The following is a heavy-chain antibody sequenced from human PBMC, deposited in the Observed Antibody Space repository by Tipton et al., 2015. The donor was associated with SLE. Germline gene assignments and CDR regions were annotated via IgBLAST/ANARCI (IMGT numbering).Heavy chain of an antibody. Sequence: LRLSCNVSGVSISSSYWSWIRQPAGKGLEWIGYIHYTGSTFYNPSLKSRVTMSVDTSKNQFSLRLTSVTAADTAVYYCARALTSAQGFYFESWGQGTLVTVSS. D-gene: IGHD2-2*01. V-gene: IGHV4-59*01. CDR1: GVSISSSY. CDR2: IHYTGST. J-gene: IGHJ4*02. CDR3: ARALTSAQGFYFES.